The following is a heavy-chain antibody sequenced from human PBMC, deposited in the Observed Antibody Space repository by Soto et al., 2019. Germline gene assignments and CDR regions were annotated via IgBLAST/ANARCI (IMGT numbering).Heavy chain of an antibody. D-gene: IGHD3-10*01. CDR2: IYHSGST. Sequence: PSETLSLTCAVSGGSISSGGYSWSWIRQPPGKGLEWIGYIYHSGSTNYNPSLNSRVTILVDTSKIQFSLKLNSLSAADTAVYYCARHNYGSGGTYFDYWGQGTLVTVS. CDR3: ARHNYGSGGTYFDY. CDR1: GGSISSGGYS. J-gene: IGHJ4*02. V-gene: IGHV4-30-2*01.